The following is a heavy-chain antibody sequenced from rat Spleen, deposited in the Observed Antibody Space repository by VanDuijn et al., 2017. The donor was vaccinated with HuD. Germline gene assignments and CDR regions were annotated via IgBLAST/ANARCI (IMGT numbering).Heavy chain of an antibody. Sequence: VLLLESGPGLVKPSQSLSLTCSVTFYSITSSYRWNWIRKFPGNKLEWMGYINSAGSTNYNPPLKSQISITRDTSKNQFFLQLTSVTTEDTATYYCARRGLQSYYFDYWGQGVMVTVSS. CDR1: FYSITSSYR. V-gene: IGHV3-3*01. D-gene: IGHD1-1*01. CDR3: ARRGLQSYYFDY. CDR2: INSAGST. J-gene: IGHJ2*01.